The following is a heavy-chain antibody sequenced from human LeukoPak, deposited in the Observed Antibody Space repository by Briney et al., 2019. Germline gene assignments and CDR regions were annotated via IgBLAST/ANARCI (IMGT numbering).Heavy chain of an antibody. V-gene: IGHV1-69*13. CDR2: IIPIFGTA. D-gene: IGHD2-2*01. CDR1: GGTFSSYA. CDR3: ARDYVVPAAKFDY. J-gene: IGHJ4*02. Sequence: SVKVSCKASGGTFSSYAISWVRQAPGQGLEWMGGIIPIFGTANYAQKFQGRVTITADESTSTAYMELSSLRSEDTAVYYCARDYVVPAAKFDYWGQGTLVTVSS.